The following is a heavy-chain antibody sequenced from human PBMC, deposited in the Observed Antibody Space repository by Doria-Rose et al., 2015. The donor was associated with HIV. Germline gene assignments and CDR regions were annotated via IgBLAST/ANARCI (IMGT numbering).Heavy chain of an antibody. V-gene: IGHV2-26*01. D-gene: IGHD6-13*01. CDR3: ARMKSSRWYHKYYFDF. CDR2: IFSDDER. CDR1: GVSLSSPGMG. J-gene: IGHJ4*02. Sequence: QESGPVLVKPTETLTLTCTVSGVSLSSPGMGVSWIRQPPGKALEWLANIFSDDERSYKTSLKSRPTISRGTSKSQVVLTMTDVDPVDTATYYCARMKSSRWYHKYYFDFWGQGTLVIVSA.